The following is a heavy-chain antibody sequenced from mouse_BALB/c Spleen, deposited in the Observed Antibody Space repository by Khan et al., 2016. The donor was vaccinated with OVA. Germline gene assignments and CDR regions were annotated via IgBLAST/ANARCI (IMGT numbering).Heavy chain of an antibody. CDR2: IFPGSVST. Sequence: QVQLQQSGGDLMKPGASVKISCKASGYTFSSYWIEWVKQRPGHGLEWIGQIFPGSVSTTYNEKFTGKATFTADTSSNTAYMQLSSLTSEESSVDSYVGRDYGVFAFWGQGTLVTVSA. J-gene: IGHJ3*01. CDR3: VGRDYGVFAF. D-gene: IGHD2-4*01. V-gene: IGHV1-9*01. CDR1: GYTFSSYW.